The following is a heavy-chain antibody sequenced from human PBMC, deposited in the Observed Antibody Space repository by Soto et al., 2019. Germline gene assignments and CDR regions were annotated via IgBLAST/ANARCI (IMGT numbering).Heavy chain of an antibody. CDR2: ISYDGSNK. V-gene: IGHV3-30-3*01. CDR1: GFTFSSYA. CDR3: ARVKSAGTSYYYYGMDV. D-gene: IGHD6-13*01. Sequence: PVGSLRLSCAASGFTFSSYAMHWVRQAPGKGLEWVAVISYDGSNKYYADSVKGRFTISRDNSKNTLYLQMNSLRAEDTAVYYCARVKSAGTSYYYYGMDVWGQGTTVTVSS. J-gene: IGHJ6*02.